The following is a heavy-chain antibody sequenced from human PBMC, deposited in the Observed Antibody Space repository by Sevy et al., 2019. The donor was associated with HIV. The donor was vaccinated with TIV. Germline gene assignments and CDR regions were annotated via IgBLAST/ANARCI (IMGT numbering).Heavy chain of an antibody. Sequence: ASVKVSCKASGGTFSSYAIIWVRQAPGQGLEWMGAIMPLFGKPEYAQKFQGRVTIVADESTSTAYMELNSLRSEDTAIYFCARGSDEYNQRTSFDYWGQGSLVTVSS. D-gene: IGHD1-1*01. CDR1: GGTFSSYA. V-gene: IGHV1-69*13. J-gene: IGHJ4*02. CDR3: ARGSDEYNQRTSFDY. CDR2: IMPLFGKP.